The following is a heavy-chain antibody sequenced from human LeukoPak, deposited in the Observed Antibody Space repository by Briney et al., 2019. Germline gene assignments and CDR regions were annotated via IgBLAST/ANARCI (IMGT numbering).Heavy chain of an antibody. CDR3: TGNYYGSGSYADFDY. CDR2: IRSTANGYAT. D-gene: IGHD3-10*01. Sequence: GGSLRLSCAASGFAFSGSAMHWVRQASGKGLEWVGRIRSTANGYATAYAASVKGRFTISRDDSKNTAYLQMDSLKTEDTAVYCCTGNYYGSGSYADFDYWGQGTLVTVSS. V-gene: IGHV3-73*01. CDR1: GFAFSGSA. J-gene: IGHJ4*02.